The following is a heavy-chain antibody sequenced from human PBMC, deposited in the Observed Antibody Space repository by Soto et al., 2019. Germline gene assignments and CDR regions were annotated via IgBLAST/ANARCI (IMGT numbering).Heavy chain of an antibody. D-gene: IGHD1-26*01. CDR1: GYTFTGYY. CDR2: INPNSGGT. Sequence: ASVKVSCKASGYTFTGYYMHWVRQAPGQGLEWMGWINPNSGGTNYAQKFQGWVTMTRDTSISTAYMELSRLRSDDTAVYYCARDMRRAYSGSYGTFDYWGQGTLVTVSS. CDR3: ARDMRRAYSGSYGTFDY. J-gene: IGHJ4*02. V-gene: IGHV1-2*04.